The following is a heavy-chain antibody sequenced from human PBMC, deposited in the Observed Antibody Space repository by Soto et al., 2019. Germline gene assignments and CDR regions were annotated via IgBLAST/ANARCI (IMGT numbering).Heavy chain of an antibody. V-gene: IGHV1-18*01. D-gene: IGHD3-10*01. CDR2: ISPYKGNT. Sequence: ASVKACSKTPRYTSSSIAISWARHAPGQGLEWMGWISPYKGNTYYAQRLQGRVTMTTDTSTSTAYMELRSLRSDDTAVYFCARDLDGSGSKVTNYWGQGTLVTVSS. CDR3: ARDLDGSGSKVTNY. J-gene: IGHJ4*02. CDR1: RYTSSSIA.